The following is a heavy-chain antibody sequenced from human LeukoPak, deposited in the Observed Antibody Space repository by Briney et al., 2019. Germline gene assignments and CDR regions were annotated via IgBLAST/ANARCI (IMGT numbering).Heavy chain of an antibody. CDR1: GGSISSSSYY. J-gene: IGHJ4*02. CDR2: IYYSGST. CDR3: ARDPHIAVAGTGY. V-gene: IGHV4-39*07. D-gene: IGHD6-19*01. Sequence: SETLSLTCTVSGGSISSSSYYWGWIRQPPGKGLEWIGSIYYSGSTYYNPSLKSRVTISVDTSKNQFSLRLSSVTAADTAVYYCARDPHIAVAGTGYWGQETLVTVSS.